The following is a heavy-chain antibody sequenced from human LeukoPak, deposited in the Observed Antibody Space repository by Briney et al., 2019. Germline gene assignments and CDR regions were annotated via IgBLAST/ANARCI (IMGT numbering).Heavy chain of an antibody. J-gene: IGHJ4*02. CDR1: GDSITSNY. CDR2: LRYGGNT. V-gene: IGHV4-59*01. CDR3: ARESSTSQTNLFDY. D-gene: IGHD6-6*01. Sequence: PSESLSLTCTVSGDSITSNYWSWIRQPPGKGLEWIGYLRYGGNTNHNSSLKSRITISLDTSRNQFSLRLGSVTAADTAIYYCARESSTSQTNLFDYWGQGTLVTVSS.